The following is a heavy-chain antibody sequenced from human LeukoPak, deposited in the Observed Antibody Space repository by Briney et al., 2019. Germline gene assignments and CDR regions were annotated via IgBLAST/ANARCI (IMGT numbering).Heavy chain of an antibody. D-gene: IGHD4-17*01. J-gene: IGHJ4*02. CDR2: ISVSGVST. V-gene: IGHV3-23*01. Sequence: GGSLRLSCAASGFTFSSYGMHWVRQAPGKGLEWVSGISVSGVSTYYADSVKGRFTISRDNSKNTLYLQMNSLRAEDTALYYCARDPYGDYVFDYWGQGTLVTVSS. CDR1: GFTFSSYG. CDR3: ARDPYGDYVFDY.